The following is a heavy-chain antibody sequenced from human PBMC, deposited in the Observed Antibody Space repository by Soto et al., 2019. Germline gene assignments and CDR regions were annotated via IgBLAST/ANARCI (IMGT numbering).Heavy chain of an antibody. Sequence: GGSLRLSCAASGFTFSSYAMHWVRQAPGKGLEWVAVISYDGSNKYYADSVKGRFTISRDNSKNTLYLQMNSLRAEDTAGFYCPRETLATTVTTYYYSSGSTSGAKGPRSPSP. CDR3: PRETLATTVTTYYYSSGSTS. D-gene: IGHD4-17*01. CDR2: ISYDGSNK. J-gene: IGHJ6*02. V-gene: IGHV3-30-3*01. CDR1: GFTFSSYA.